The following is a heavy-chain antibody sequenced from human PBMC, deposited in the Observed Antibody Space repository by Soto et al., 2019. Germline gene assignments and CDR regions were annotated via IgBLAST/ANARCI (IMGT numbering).Heavy chain of an antibody. V-gene: IGHV3-23*01. D-gene: IGHD1-26*01. J-gene: IGHJ4*02. CDR3: AIAPRMYSGKGYVDF. Sequence: EVQLLESGGGLAQPGGSLRLSCAASGFTFSTYAMSWVRQAPGKGLEWVAAISISGGSTYHADSVKGRFTISGDNSKNTRYLQMNRLRDEDTAVYYGAIAPRMYSGKGYVDFWGQGTLVTVSS. CDR1: GFTFSTYA. CDR2: ISISGGST.